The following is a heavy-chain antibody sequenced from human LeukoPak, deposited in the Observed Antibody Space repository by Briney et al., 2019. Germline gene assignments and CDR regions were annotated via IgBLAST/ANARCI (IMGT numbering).Heavy chain of an antibody. Sequence: PSETLSLTCAVYGGSFSGYYWSWIRQPPGKGLEWIGEINHSGSTNYNPSLKSRVTISVDTSKNQFSPKLSSVTAADTAVYYCARMYGREDYWGQGTLVTVSS. CDR2: INHSGST. CDR3: ARMYGREDY. D-gene: IGHD4-17*01. J-gene: IGHJ4*02. V-gene: IGHV4-34*01. CDR1: GGSFSGYY.